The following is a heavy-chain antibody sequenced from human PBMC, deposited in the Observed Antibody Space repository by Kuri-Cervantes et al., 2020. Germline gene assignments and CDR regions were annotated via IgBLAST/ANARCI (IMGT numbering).Heavy chain of an antibody. V-gene: IGHV4-61*08. Sequence: GSLRLSCTVSGGSISSGDYYWSWIRQPPGKGLEWIGYIYYSGSTNYNPSLKSRVTISVDTSKNQFSLKLSSVTAADTAVYYCARGGYYYDGSGAPIKYWGQGTLVTVSS. J-gene: IGHJ4*02. D-gene: IGHD3-22*01. CDR3: ARGGYYYDGSGAPIKY. CDR1: GGSISSGDYY. CDR2: IYYSGST.